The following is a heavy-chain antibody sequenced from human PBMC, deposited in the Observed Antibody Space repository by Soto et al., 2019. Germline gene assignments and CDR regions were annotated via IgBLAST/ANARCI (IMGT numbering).Heavy chain of an antibody. CDR1: GCTFSSYG. CDR3: AKDPKATGTHY. CDR2: ISYDGSNK. D-gene: IGHD1-1*01. V-gene: IGHV3-30*18. J-gene: IGHJ4*02. Sequence: TVGSLRLSGRASGCTFSSYGVRWVRQAPGKGLEWVAVISYDGSNKYYSDSVRGRFSISRDNSRNTVYLQMHSLRAEDTAVYYCAKDPKATGTHYWGRGTLVTVS.